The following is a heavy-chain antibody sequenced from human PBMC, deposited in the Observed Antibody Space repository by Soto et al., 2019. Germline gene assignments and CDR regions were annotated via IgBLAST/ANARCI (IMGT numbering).Heavy chain of an antibody. CDR2: IDPSDSQT. CDR3: ARQIYDSDAGPNFQYYFES. CDR1: GYSFAGYW. J-gene: IGHJ4*02. D-gene: IGHD5-12*01. Sequence: GESLRISCKGSGYSFAGYWITWVRQKPGKGLEWMGRIDPSDSQTYYSPSFRGHVTISVTKSITTVFLQWSSLRASDTAMYYCARQIYDSDAGPNFQYYFESWGQGNPVMVYS. V-gene: IGHV5-10-1*01.